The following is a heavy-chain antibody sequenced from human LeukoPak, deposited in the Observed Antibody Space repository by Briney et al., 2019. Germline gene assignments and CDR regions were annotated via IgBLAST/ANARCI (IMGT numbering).Heavy chain of an antibody. CDR2: IYSGGST. J-gene: IGHJ2*01. Sequence: GGSLRLSCAASGFTLSSNYMSWVRQAPGKGLEWVSVIYSGGSTYYSDSVKGRFTISRDNSKNTLYLQMNSLRAADTAVYYCARSDYDFWSGFYFGYFDLWGRGTLVTVSS. CDR1: GFTLSSNY. CDR3: ARSDYDFWSGFYFGYFDL. V-gene: IGHV3-53*01. D-gene: IGHD3-3*01.